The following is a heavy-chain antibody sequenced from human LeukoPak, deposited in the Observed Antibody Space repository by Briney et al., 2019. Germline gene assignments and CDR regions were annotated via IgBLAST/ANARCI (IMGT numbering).Heavy chain of an antibody. J-gene: IGHJ4*02. V-gene: IGHV3-30-3*01. CDR2: ISYDGSNK. Sequence: PGRSLRLSSAASGFTFSSYAMHWVRQAPGKGLEWVAVISYDGSNKYYADSVKGRFTISRDNSKNTLYLQMNSLRAEDTAVYYCARDGLAAMGINWGQGTLVTVSS. CDR1: GFTFSSYA. CDR3: ARDGLAAMGIN. D-gene: IGHD5-18*01.